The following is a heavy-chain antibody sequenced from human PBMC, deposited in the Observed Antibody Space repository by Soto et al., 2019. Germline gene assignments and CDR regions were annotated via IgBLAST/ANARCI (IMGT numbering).Heavy chain of an antibody. D-gene: IGHD6-19*01. Sequence: EVQLLESGGGLVQPGGSLRLSCVGSGFFFSSYTMTWVRQAPGKGLEWVSSFSATSENTYYADSVRGRFTISRDNSKNTLFLQMNSLPAEDTAMYYCAKARDQQWVRLPFDYWGQGTLVIVSS. CDR2: FSATSENT. V-gene: IGHV3-23*01. CDR3: AKARDQQWVRLPFDY. J-gene: IGHJ4*02. CDR1: GFFFSSYT.